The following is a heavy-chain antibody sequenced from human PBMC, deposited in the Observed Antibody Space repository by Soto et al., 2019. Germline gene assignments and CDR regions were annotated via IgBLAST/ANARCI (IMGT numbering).Heavy chain of an antibody. V-gene: IGHV1-46*01. CDR2: INPSGGST. Sequence: ASVEVSCKASGYTFTSYYMHWVRQAPGQGLEWMGIINPSGGSTSYAQKFQGRVTMTRDTSTSTVYMELSSLRSEDTAVYYCARDPRPLIAVAGTLDYWGQGTLVTVSS. CDR1: GYTFTSYY. D-gene: IGHD6-19*01. J-gene: IGHJ4*02. CDR3: ARDPRPLIAVAGTLDY.